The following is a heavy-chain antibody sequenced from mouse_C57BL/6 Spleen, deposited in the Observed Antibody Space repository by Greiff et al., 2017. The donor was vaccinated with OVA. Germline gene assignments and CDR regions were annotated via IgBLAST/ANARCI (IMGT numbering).Heavy chain of an antibody. CDR1: GYSITSGYY. CDR3: ARDGDYYGGAMDY. Sequence: EVQLQQSGPGLVKPSQSLSLTCSVTGYSITSGYYWNWIRQFPGNKLEWMGYISYDGSNNYNPSLKNRISITRDTSKNQFFLKLNSVTTEDTATYYCARDGDYYGGAMDYWGQGTSVTVSS. CDR2: ISYDGSN. D-gene: IGHD1-1*01. J-gene: IGHJ4*01. V-gene: IGHV3-6*01.